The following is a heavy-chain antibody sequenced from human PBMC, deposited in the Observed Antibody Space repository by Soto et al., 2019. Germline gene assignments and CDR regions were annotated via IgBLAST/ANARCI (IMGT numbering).Heavy chain of an antibody. V-gene: IGHV5-10-1*01. J-gene: IGHJ5*02. CDR2: IDPSDSYT. D-gene: IGHD2-15*01. Sequence: LKISCKGSGYSFTNYWISWVRQMPGKGLEWMGRIDPSDSYTNYSPSFQGHVTISADKSISTAYLQWSSLKASDTAIYYCAGLQSGYCSGGTCYWALWFDPWGQGTLVTVSS. CDR3: AGLQSGYCSGGTCYWALWFDP. CDR1: GYSFTNYW.